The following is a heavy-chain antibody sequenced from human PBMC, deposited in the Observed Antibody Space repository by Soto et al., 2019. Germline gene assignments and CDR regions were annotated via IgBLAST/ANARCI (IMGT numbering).Heavy chain of an antibody. CDR1: GGSISSYY. V-gene: IGHV4-59*08. CDR2: LFYSGST. D-gene: IGHD6-19*01. Sequence: SETLSLTCTVSGGSISSYYWSWIRQPPGAGLEWIGFLFYSGSTNYNPSLKSRVTISVDTSKNQFSLKLSSVTAADTAVYYCARHGDNSGWENWFDPWGQGTLVTVSS. CDR3: ARHGDNSGWENWFDP. J-gene: IGHJ5*02.